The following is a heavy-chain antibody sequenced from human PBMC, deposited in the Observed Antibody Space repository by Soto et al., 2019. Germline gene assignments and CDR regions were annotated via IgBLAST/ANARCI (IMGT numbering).Heavy chain of an antibody. Sequence: ASVKVSCKASGYTFTGYAMHWVRQAPGQRLEWMGWINAGNGNTKYSQKFQGRVTITRDTSASTAYMELSSLRSEDTAVYYCARDNSRETMAPLYYFDYWGQGTLVTVSS. J-gene: IGHJ4*02. CDR1: GYTFTGYA. CDR3: ARDNSRETMAPLYYFDY. CDR2: INAGNGNT. V-gene: IGHV1-3*01. D-gene: IGHD3-10*01.